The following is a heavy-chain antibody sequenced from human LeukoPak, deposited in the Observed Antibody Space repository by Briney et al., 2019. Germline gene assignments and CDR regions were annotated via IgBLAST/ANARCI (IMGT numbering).Heavy chain of an antibody. CDR1: GFTLNSYY. D-gene: IGHD2-21*01. Sequence: GGSLKVSCAASGFTLNSYYMRWVPQAPGRGLEWVSAISGSGGSTYYADSVKGRFTISRDNSKNTVWLQMNSLRAEDTAVYYCAKDGIIFMSGAFDIRGPWAMVTVSS. CDR3: AKDGIIFMSGAFDI. V-gene: IGHV3-23*01. CDR2: ISGSGGST. J-gene: IGHJ3*02.